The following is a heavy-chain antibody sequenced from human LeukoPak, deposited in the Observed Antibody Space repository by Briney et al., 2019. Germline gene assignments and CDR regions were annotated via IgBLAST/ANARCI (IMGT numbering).Heavy chain of an antibody. CDR2: IIPILGIA. Sequence: SVKVSCKASGGTFSSNAISWVRQAPGQGLEWMGRIIPILGIANYAQKFQGRVTITADKSTSTAYMELSSLRSEDTAVYYCARSGFPLYYFDYWGQGTLVTVSS. J-gene: IGHJ4*02. CDR1: GGTFSSNA. CDR3: ARSGFPLYYFDY. D-gene: IGHD1-26*01. V-gene: IGHV1-69*04.